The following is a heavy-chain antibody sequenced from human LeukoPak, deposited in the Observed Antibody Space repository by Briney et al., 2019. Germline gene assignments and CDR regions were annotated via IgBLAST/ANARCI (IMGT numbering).Heavy chain of an antibody. CDR1: GYTFTSYY. CDR3: ARYGFSAVCQGGWHALDI. J-gene: IGHJ3*02. Sequence: GASVKVSCKASGYTFTSYYMHWVRQAPGQGLVWMGIINPTTGDTTFAQKCQGRLTMTRDMSTSTVYMELSSLTSEDTAVFYCARYGFSAVCQGGWHALDIWGQGTVVAVSS. D-gene: IGHD2-15*01. V-gene: IGHV1-46*01. CDR2: INPTTGDT.